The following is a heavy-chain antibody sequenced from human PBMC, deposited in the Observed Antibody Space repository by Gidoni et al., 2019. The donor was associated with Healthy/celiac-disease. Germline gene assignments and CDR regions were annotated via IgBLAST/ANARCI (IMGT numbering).Heavy chain of an antibody. CDR3: ASVVTFGGVIVDGPFDY. D-gene: IGHD3-16*02. J-gene: IGHJ4*02. Sequence: EVQLVESGGGLVQPGGSLRLSCAASGFTFSSYWMHGVRQAPGKGLVWVSRINSDGSSTSYADSVKGRFTISRDNAKNTLYLQMNSLSAEDTAVYYCASVVTFGGVIVDGPFDYWGQGTLVTVSS. V-gene: IGHV3-74*01. CDR1: GFTFSSYW. CDR2: INSDGSST.